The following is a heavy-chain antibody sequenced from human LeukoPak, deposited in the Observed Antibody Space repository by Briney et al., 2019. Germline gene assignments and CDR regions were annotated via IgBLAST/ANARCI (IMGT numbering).Heavy chain of an antibody. V-gene: IGHV3-13*01. CDR3: ARAGSSSWYRGYYYYGMDV. J-gene: IGHJ6*02. D-gene: IGHD6-13*01. CDR1: GFTFSSYD. CDR2: IGTAGDT. Sequence: GGSLRLSCAASGFTFSSYDMHWVRQATGKGLEWVSAIGTAGDTYYPGSVKGRFTISRENAKNSLYLQMNGLRAGDTAVYYCARAGSSSWYRGYYYYGMDVWGQGTTVTVSS.